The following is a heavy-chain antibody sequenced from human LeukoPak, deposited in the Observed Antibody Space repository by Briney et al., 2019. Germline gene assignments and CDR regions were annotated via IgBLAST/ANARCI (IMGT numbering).Heavy chain of an antibody. Sequence: PGGSLRLSCAASGFTVRTNYMSWVRQAPGKGLEWVAVIYSDGKTYYADSVKGRFTISRDNSKNTLWLQMNSLRAEDTAVYYCARIHSGDDFWGQGTLVTVSS. D-gene: IGHD5-12*01. CDR3: ARIHSGDDF. J-gene: IGHJ4*02. V-gene: IGHV3-53*01. CDR1: GFTVRTNY. CDR2: IYSDGKT.